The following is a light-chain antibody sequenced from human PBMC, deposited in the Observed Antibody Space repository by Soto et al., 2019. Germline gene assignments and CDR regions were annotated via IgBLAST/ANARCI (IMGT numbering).Light chain of an antibody. CDR2: AAS. V-gene: IGKV1-6*01. CDR1: RDVGSD. Sequence: QMTQSPSSLSASVAEKIIITCRASRDVGSDVSWYQQKPGQAPKLLIYAASNLYTGVPSRFSGSRSGTEFTLTISSLQPEDFASYYCLQDYGDSWTFGQGTKVDI. J-gene: IGKJ1*01. CDR3: LQDYGDSWT.